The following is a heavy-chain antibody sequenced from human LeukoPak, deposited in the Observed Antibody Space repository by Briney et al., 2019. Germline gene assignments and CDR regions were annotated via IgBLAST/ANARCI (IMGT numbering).Heavy chain of an antibody. CDR1: GFTFSSYW. CDR2: IKQDGSEK. V-gene: IGHV3-7*01. D-gene: IGHD2-21*02. Sequence: GGSLRLSCAASGFTFSSYWMSWVRQAPGKGLEWVANIKQDGSEKYYVDSVKGRFTISRDNAKNSLYLQMNSLRAEDTALYYCAKDDFEGRLQQPSSRQVYWGQGTLVTVSS. J-gene: IGHJ4*02. CDR3: AKDDFEGRLQQPSSRQVY.